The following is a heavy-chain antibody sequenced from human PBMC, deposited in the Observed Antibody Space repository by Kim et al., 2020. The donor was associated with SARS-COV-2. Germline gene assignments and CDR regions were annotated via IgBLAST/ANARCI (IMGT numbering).Heavy chain of an antibody. V-gene: IGHV3-15*01. D-gene: IGHD3-10*01. J-gene: IGHJ3*02. CDR2: IKSKTDGGTT. CDR3: TTEEYDYATDDAFDI. CDR1: GFTFSNAW. Sequence: GGSLRLSCAASGFTFSNAWMSWVRQAPGKGLEWVGRIKSKTDGGTTDYAAPVKGRFTISRDDSKNTLYLQMNSLKTEDTAVYYCTTEEYDYATDDAFDIWGQGTMVTVSS.